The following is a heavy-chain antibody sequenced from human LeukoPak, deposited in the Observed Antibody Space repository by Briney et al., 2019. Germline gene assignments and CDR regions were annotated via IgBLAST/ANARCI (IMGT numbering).Heavy chain of an antibody. CDR3: ARGYSRGWLPLDY. CDR1: GGSISSYY. Sequence: SETLSLTCTVSGGSISSYYWSWIRQPPGKGLEWIGYIYYSGSTNYNPSLKSRVTISVDTSKNQFSLKLSSVTAADTAVYYCARGYSRGWLPLDYWGQGTLVTVSS. CDR2: IYYSGST. V-gene: IGHV4-59*01. D-gene: IGHD6-19*01. J-gene: IGHJ4*02.